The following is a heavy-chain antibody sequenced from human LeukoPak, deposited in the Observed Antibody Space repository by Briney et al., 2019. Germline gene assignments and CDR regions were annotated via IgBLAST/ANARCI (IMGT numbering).Heavy chain of an antibody. J-gene: IGHJ6*02. Sequence: PSETLSLTCGVSGGSISSGGFSWSWIRQPPGKGLEWIGYIHHSGSTYYNPSLKSRVTISVDRSKSHFSLKLSSVTAADTAVYYCARGGVGASMDVWGQGTTVTVSS. CDR3: ARGGVGASMDV. CDR2: IHHSGST. D-gene: IGHD1-26*01. V-gene: IGHV4-30-2*01. CDR1: GGSISSGGFS.